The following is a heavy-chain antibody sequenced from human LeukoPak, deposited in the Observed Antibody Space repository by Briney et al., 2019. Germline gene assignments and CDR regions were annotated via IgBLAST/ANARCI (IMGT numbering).Heavy chain of an antibody. CDR1: GFTFSDYY. J-gene: IGHJ4*02. CDR2: INQDESEK. CDR3: VRAAGALNF. Sequence: GGSLRLSCAVSGFTFSDYYMSWIRQAPGKGLEWVANINQDESEKYYVDSVKGRFTISRDNARNSLYLQMNSPRAEDTAVYFCVRAAGALNFWGQGTLVTVSS. V-gene: IGHV3-7*04. D-gene: IGHD6-19*01.